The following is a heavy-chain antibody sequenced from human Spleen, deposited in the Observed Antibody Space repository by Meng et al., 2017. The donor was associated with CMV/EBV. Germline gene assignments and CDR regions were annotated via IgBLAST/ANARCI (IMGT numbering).Heavy chain of an antibody. CDR2: ISGSGVST. J-gene: IGHJ4*02. V-gene: IGHV3-23*01. D-gene: IGHD3-22*01. Sequence: LSLTCAASGFTFSSYAMTWVRQAPGKGLEWVSSISGSGVSTDYADSVKGRFTISRDNSKNTLYLQMNSLRAEDTAVFYCAIEHYYDRSGYSHNFDYWGRGTLVTVSS. CDR3: AIEHYYDRSGYSHNFDY. CDR1: GFTFSSYA.